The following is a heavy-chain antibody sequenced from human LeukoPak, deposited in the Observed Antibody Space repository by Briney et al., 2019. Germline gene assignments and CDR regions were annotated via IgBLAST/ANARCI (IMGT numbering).Heavy chain of an antibody. CDR3: ASERSGRALYYYYYGMDV. V-gene: IGHV1-2*02. D-gene: IGHD1-26*01. CDR1: GYTFTGYY. J-gene: IGHJ6*02. CDR2: INPNSGGT. Sequence: ASVKVSCKASGYTFTGYYMHWVRQAPGQGLEWMGWINPNSGGTNYAQKFQGRVTMTRDTSISTAYMGLSRLRSDDTAVYYCASERSGRALYYYYYGMDVWGQGTTVTVSS.